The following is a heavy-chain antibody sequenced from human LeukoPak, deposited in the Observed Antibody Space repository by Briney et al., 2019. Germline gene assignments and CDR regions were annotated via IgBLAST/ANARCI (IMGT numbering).Heavy chain of an antibody. D-gene: IGHD2-15*01. CDR3: GRKAGDCGGGSCYSIDY. V-gene: IGHV1-69*05. Sequence: SVKVSCKAFGGSFSSEAISWVRQAPGQGLEWMGGIIPILGTANYAQKFQGRVTITTDESTSTAYMEVSSLRSEDTAVYYCGRKAGDCGGGSCYSIDYWGQGTLVTVSS. CDR2: IIPILGTA. CDR1: GGSFSSEA. J-gene: IGHJ4*02.